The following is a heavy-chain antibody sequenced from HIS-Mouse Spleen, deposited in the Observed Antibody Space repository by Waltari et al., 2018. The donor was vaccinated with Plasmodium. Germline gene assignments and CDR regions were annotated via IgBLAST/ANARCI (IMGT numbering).Heavy chain of an antibody. J-gene: IGHJ2*01. CDR1: GSTFRSYW. V-gene: IGHV3-7*01. Sequence: EVQLVESGGGLVQPGGSLRLSWSASGSTFRSYWMSWVRQAPGKGLEWVANIKQDGSEKYYVDSVKGRFTISRDNAKNSLYLQMNSLRAEDTAVYYCASSWYWYFDLWGRGTLVTVSS. D-gene: IGHD6-13*01. CDR2: IKQDGSEK. CDR3: ASSWYWYFDL.